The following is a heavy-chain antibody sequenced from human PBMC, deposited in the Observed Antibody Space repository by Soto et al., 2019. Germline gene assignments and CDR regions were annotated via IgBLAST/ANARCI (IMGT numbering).Heavy chain of an antibody. Sequence: QGQMVEAGGGVVQPGRSLGLSCAAPGFPFNRDAMHWVRQAPGNGMEWVAFISYDGRDKFSADSVKGRFSISRDNPKSTLYLQMNTLRPEDTAVYYCATEGGGVDTDAFDIWGQGTMVTVSS. CDR3: ATEGGGVDTDAFDI. V-gene: IGHV3-30*04. J-gene: IGHJ3*02. CDR2: ISYDGRDK. D-gene: IGHD2-15*01. CDR1: GFPFNRDA.